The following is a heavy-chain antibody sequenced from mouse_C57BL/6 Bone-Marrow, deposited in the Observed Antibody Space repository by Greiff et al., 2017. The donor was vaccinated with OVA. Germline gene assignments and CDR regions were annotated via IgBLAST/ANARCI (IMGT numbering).Heavy chain of an antibody. CDR3: ARGDYDRGYYAMDY. CDR1: GYTFTSYG. Sequence: VQLQQSGAELARPGASVKLSCKASGYTFTSYGISWVKQRTGQGLEWIGEIYPRSGNTYYNEKFKGKATLTADKSSSTAYMELRSLTSEDSAVYFCARGDYDRGYYAMDYWGQGTSVTVSS. V-gene: IGHV1-81*01. D-gene: IGHD2-4*01. J-gene: IGHJ4*01. CDR2: IYPRSGNT.